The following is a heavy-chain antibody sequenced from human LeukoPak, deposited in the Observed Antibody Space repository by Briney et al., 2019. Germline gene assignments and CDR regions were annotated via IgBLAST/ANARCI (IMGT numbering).Heavy chain of an antibody. Sequence: GGSLRLSCTASDFTFGDYALTGFGKAQGKGRGGEVFFRSKAYGGTTEYAASVKGRFTISRDDSKSIAYLQMNSLKTEDTAVYYCTRETLWFGDLGGDYWGQGTLVTVSS. CDR3: TRETLWFGDLGGDY. D-gene: IGHD3-10*01. J-gene: IGHJ4*02. CDR2: FRSKAYGGTT. CDR1: DFTFGDYA. V-gene: IGHV3-49*03.